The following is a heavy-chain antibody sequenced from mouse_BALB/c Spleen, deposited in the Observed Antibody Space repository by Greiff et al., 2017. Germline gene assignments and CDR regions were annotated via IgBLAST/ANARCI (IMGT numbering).Heavy chain of an antibody. Sequence: EVNVVESGGGLVQPGGSRKLSCAASGFTFSSFGMHWVRQAPEKGLEWVAYISSGSSTIYYADTVKGRFTISRDNPKNTLFLQMTSLRSEDTAMYYCARAYYYGSSYWYFDVWGAGTTVTVSS. V-gene: IGHV5-17*02. CDR3: ARAYYYGSSYWYFDV. CDR1: GFTFSSFG. CDR2: ISSGSSTI. D-gene: IGHD1-1*01. J-gene: IGHJ1*01.